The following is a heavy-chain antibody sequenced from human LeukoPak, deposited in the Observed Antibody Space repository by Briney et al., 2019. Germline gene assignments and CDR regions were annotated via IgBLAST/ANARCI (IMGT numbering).Heavy chain of an antibody. V-gene: IGHV3-48*04. CDR3: ARLPAYCSSTSCYYDY. CDR2: ISSASGSI. CDR1: GFTFSSDS. J-gene: IGHJ4*02. D-gene: IGHD2-2*01. Sequence: GGSLRLSCVASGFTFSSDSMNWVRQAPGKGLEWVSYISSASGSIYYADSVKGRFTVSRDNAKNSLFLQMNSLRAEDTAVYYCARLPAYCSSTSCYYDYWGQGTLVTVSS.